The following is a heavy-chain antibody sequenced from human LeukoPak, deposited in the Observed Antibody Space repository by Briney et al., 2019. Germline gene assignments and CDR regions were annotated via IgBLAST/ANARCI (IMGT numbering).Heavy chain of an antibody. CDR2: ISGSGGST. J-gene: IGHJ4*02. V-gene: IGHV3-23*01. CDR1: GFTFSSYA. Sequence: GGSLRLSCAASGFTFSSYAMSWVRQAPGKGLEWVSVISGSGGSTYYADSVKGRFTISRDNSKNTLYLQMNSLRAEDTAVYYCAKSLMSGYYYYFHHWGQGTLVTVSS. CDR3: AKSLMSGYYYYFHH. D-gene: IGHD3-22*01.